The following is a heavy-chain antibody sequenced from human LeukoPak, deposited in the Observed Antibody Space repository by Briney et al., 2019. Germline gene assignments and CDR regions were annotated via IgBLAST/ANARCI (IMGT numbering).Heavy chain of an antibody. Sequence: SETLSLTCTVSGGSINDASWNWIRQPPGQGLGWIVYIYHSGGTNYNPSLKSRVTISLDTSKNQFSLKLSSVTAADTAVYYCARVGTYYRSLDSWGQGTLVTVSS. CDR1: GGSINDAS. CDR2: IYHSGGT. J-gene: IGHJ4*02. CDR3: ARVGTYYRSLDS. D-gene: IGHD3-10*01. V-gene: IGHV4-59*01.